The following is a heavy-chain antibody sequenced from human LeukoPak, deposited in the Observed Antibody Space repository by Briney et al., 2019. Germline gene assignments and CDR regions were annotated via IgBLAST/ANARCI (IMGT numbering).Heavy chain of an antibody. Sequence: PGGSLRLSCAASGFTFSIYGMNWVRQAPGKGLEWLSYISSSSDTIYYADSVKGRFTISRDNAKNSLYLQMNSLRAEDTAVYHCAREGGKGSGSSSFDYWGQGTLVTVSS. CDR2: ISSSSDTI. V-gene: IGHV3-48*01. J-gene: IGHJ4*02. CDR3: AREGGKGSGSSSFDY. D-gene: IGHD6-19*01. CDR1: GFTFSIYG.